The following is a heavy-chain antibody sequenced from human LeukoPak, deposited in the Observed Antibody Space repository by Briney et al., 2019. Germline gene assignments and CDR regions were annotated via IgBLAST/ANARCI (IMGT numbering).Heavy chain of an antibody. CDR3: SRDVNDILTGPHAFDS. V-gene: IGHV4-31*03. Sequence: PSETLSLICTVSGGSISSGGYYWSWIRQHPGKGLEWIGYIYYSGSTYYNPSLKSRLTISVDTSKNQFSPKLSSVTAADTAVYYCSRDVNDILTGPHAFDSWGQGTMVTVSS. D-gene: IGHD3-9*01. CDR1: GGSISSGGYY. J-gene: IGHJ3*02. CDR2: IYYSGST.